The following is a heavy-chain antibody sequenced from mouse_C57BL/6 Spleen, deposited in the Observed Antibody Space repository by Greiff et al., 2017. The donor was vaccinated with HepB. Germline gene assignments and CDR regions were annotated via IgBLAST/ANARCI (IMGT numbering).Heavy chain of an antibody. Sequence: EVKLVESGGGLVQPKGSLKLSCAASGFSFNTYAMNWVRQAPGKGLEWVARIRSKSNNYATYYADSVKDRFTISRDDSESMLYLQMNNLKTEDTAMYYCVRQHYYGSSYFDYWGQGTTLTVSS. CDR1: GFSFNTYA. CDR3: VRQHYYGSSYFDY. V-gene: IGHV10-1*01. D-gene: IGHD1-1*01. J-gene: IGHJ2*01. CDR2: IRSKSNNYAT.